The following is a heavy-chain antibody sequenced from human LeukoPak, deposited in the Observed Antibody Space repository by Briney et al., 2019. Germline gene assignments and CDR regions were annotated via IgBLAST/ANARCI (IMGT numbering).Heavy chain of an antibody. CDR3: ARVTSDTTGTSFYFEY. D-gene: IGHD1-1*01. Sequence: TLSLTCAVSCGFIRSSNWCSWVPPPPRKGLEWIGENYHSGSTNYKPSLKSPVTISVDKSKNQFSLKLSSVTGADTAVCFCARVTSDTTGTSFYFEYCGQGDLGSVSS. CDR2: NYHSGST. CDR1: CGFIRSSNW. V-gene: IGHV4-4*01. J-gene: IGHJ4*02.